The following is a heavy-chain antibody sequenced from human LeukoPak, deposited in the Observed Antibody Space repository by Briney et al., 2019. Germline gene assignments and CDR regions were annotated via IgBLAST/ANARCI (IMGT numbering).Heavy chain of an antibody. V-gene: IGHV3-23*01. CDR2: ISGSGGST. Sequence: GGSLRLSCAASGFTFSSYAVSWVRQAPGKGLEWVSAISGSGGSTYYADSVKGRFTISRDNSKNTLYLQMNSLRAEDTAVYYCARGKVVPAAKDHYYYYYYMDVWGKGTTVTVSS. D-gene: IGHD2-2*01. CDR1: GFTFSSYA. CDR3: ARGKVVPAAKDHYYYYYYMDV. J-gene: IGHJ6*03.